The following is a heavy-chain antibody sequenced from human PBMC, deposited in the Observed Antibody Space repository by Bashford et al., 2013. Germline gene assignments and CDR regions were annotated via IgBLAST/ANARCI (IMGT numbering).Heavy chain of an antibody. D-gene: IGHD2-2*01. CDR2: ISGYNGNT. Sequence: WVRQAPGQGLEWMGWISGYNGNTNYVQDLQGRVTMTTDTSTRTAYMELRSLRAEDTAVYYCAREAGYCSSTSCYRNWYFDLWGRGTLVTVSS. J-gene: IGHJ2*01. CDR3: AREAGYCSSTSCYRNWYFDL. V-gene: IGHV1-18*01.